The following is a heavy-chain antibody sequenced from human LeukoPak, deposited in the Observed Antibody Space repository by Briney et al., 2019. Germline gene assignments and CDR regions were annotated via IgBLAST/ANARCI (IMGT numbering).Heavy chain of an antibody. CDR2: IGTAGDT. CDR1: GFTFSSYD. CDR3: ARAGVVVTATRRGNYYGMDV. V-gene: IGHV3-13*01. D-gene: IGHD2-21*02. Sequence: TGGSLRLSCAASGFTFSSYDMHWVRHATGKGLEWVSAIGTAGDTYYPGSVKGRFTISRENAKNSLYLQMNSLRAEDTAVYYCARAGVVVTATRRGNYYGMDVWGQGTTVTVSS. J-gene: IGHJ6*02.